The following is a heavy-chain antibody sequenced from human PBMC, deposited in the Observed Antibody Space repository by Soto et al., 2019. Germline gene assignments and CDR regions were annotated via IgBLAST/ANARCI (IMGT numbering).Heavy chain of an antibody. V-gene: IGHV4-39*01. CDR3: ARHFSLKRRVGVVLDY. Sequence: PSETLSLTCTVSGGSISSSSYYWGWIRQPPGKGLEWIGSIYYSGSTYYNPSLKSRVTISVDTSKNQFSLKLSSVTAADTAVYYCARHFSLKRRVGVVLDYWGQGTLVTVSS. J-gene: IGHJ4*02. CDR1: GGSISSSSYY. CDR2: IYYSGST. D-gene: IGHD3-10*01.